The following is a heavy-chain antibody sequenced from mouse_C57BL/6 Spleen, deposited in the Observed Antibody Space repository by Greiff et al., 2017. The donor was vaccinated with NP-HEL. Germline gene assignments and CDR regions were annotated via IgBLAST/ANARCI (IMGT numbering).Heavy chain of an antibody. V-gene: IGHV1-69*01. CDR1: GYTFTSYW. CDR3: ARGYYGSVYFDY. J-gene: IGHJ2*01. Sequence: QVQLQQSGAELVMPGASVKLSCKASGYTFTSYWMHWVKQRPGQGLEWIGEIDPSDSYTNYNQKFKGKSTLTVDKSSSTAYMQLSSLTSEDSAVYYCARGYYGSVYFDYWGQGTTLTVSS. CDR2: IDPSDSYT. D-gene: IGHD1-1*01.